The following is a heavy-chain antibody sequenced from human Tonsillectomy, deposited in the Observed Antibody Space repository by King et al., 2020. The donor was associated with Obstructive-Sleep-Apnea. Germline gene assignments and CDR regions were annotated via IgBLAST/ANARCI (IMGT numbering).Heavy chain of an antibody. Sequence: VQLQESGPGLVKPSETLSLTCTVSGGSISSYYWSWIRQPPGKGLEWIGYIYYSGSTNYNPSLKSRVTISVDTSKNQFSLKLSSVTAADTAVYYCASSDYGDYVEAFDIWGQGTMVTVSS. CDR3: ASSDYGDYVEAFDI. D-gene: IGHD4-17*01. CDR2: IYYSGST. CDR1: GGSISSYY. J-gene: IGHJ3*02. V-gene: IGHV4-59*08.